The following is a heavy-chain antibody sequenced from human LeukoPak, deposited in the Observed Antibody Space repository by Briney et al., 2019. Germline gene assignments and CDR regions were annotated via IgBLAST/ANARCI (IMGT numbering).Heavy chain of an antibody. D-gene: IGHD3-22*01. CDR2: IRGSGGST. Sequence: GGSLRLSCAASGFTFSSYAMSWVRQAPGKGLEWVSAIRGSGGSTYYAGSVKGRFTISRDNSKNTLYLQMNSLRAEDTAVYYCAKLRITMIVVVIDPYFDYWGQGTLVTVSS. CDR1: GFTFSSYA. V-gene: IGHV3-23*01. CDR3: AKLRITMIVVVIDPYFDY. J-gene: IGHJ4*02.